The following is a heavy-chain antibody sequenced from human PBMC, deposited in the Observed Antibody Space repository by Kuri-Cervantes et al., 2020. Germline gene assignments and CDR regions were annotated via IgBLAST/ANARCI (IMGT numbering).Heavy chain of an antibody. V-gene: IGHV1-2*04. CDR2: INPNSGVT. Sequence: ASVKVSCKASGFTFTSSAVQWVRQAPGQGLEWMGWINPNSGVTNYAQKFQGWVTMTRDTSISTAYMELSRLRSDDTAVYYCAIYGDYVAFDIWGQGTMVTVSS. D-gene: IGHD4-17*01. CDR1: GFTFTSSA. CDR3: AIYGDYVAFDI. J-gene: IGHJ3*02.